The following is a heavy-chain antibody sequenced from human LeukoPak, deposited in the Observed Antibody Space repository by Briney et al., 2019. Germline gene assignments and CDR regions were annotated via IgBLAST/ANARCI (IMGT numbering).Heavy chain of an antibody. V-gene: IGHV3-9*03. D-gene: IGHD2-15*01. J-gene: IGHJ5*02. CDR3: SRDEVGGSWWSRGGFEFDP. CDR1: GFTFDDYA. Sequence: PGRSLRLSCAASGFTFDDYAMHWGRQPPGKGLERVSGISWHSGSIGYADSVKRRFTISRDNAKNSLYLPMNSLIAEAMAVFYSSRDEVGGSWWSRGGFEFDPWGQGTLVTVSS. CDR2: ISWHSGSI.